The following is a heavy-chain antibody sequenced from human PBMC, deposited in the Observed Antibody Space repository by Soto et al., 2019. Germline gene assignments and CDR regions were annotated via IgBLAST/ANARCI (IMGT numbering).Heavy chain of an antibody. J-gene: IGHJ5*02. D-gene: IGHD6-13*01. CDR3: ARGKYVGGIAASGVREP. V-gene: IGHV1-2*04. Sequence: GSSLKPSCKDSGYTFTGYFKNWLRQATGQGFEWMGWINPNSGGTNYAQKFQGWVTMTRDTSISTAYMELSRLSSDDTAVYYCARGKYVGGIAASGVREPWGQGTLVTLSS. CDR2: INPNSGGT. CDR1: GYTFTGYF.